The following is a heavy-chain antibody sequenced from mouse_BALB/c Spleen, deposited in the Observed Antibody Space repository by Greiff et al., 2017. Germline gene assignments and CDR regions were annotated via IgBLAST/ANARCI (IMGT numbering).Heavy chain of an antibody. Sequence: EVQLQQSGAELVKPGASVTLSCTASGFNIKDTYMHWVKQRPEQGLEWIGRIDPANGNTKYDPKFQGKATITADTSSNTAYLQLSSLTSEDTAVYYCASGGYYAMDYWGQGTSVTVSS. V-gene: IGHV14-3*02. CDR3: ASGGYYAMDY. J-gene: IGHJ4*01. CDR2: IDPANGNT. CDR1: GFNIKDTY.